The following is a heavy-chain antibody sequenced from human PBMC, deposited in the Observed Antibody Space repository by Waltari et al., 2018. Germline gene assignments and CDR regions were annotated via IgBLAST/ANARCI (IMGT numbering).Heavy chain of an antibody. Sequence: QVQLQESGPGLVKPSETLSLTCTVSGGSISSYYWSWIRQPPGKGLEWIGYIYYSGSTNYNPSLKSRVTISVDTSKNQFSLKLSSVTAADTAVYYCASLGRLVRGNDAFDIWGQGTMVTVSS. CDR1: GGSISSYY. CDR3: ASLGRLVRGNDAFDI. CDR2: IYYSGST. J-gene: IGHJ3*02. V-gene: IGHV4-59*01. D-gene: IGHD6-19*01.